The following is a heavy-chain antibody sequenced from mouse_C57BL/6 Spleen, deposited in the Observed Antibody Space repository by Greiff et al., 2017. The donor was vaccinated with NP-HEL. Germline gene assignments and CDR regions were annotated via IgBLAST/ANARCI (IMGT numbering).Heavy chain of an antibody. V-gene: IGHV1-7*01. CDR2: INPTSGYT. CDR1: GYTFTSYW. D-gene: IGHD3-2*02. Sequence: VQLQQSGAELAKPGASVKLSCKASGYTFTSYWMHWVKQRPGQGLEWIGYINPTSGYTKYNQKFKDKAPLTADKSSSTAYMQLSSLTYEDSAVYYCARSGSGYDYAMDYWGQGTVVTVSS. J-gene: IGHJ4*01. CDR3: ARSGSGYDYAMDY.